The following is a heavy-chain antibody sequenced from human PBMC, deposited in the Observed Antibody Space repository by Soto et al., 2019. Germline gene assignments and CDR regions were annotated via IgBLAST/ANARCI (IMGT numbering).Heavy chain of an antibody. D-gene: IGHD3-3*01. CDR3: TTGDFWSGYTEGGEFDY. Sequence: EVQLVESGGGLVKPGGSLRLSCAASGFTFSNAWMSWVRQAPGKGLEWVGRIKSKTDGGTTDYAAPVKGRFTISRDDSKYTLYLQMNSLKTEDTAVYYCTTGDFWSGYTEGGEFDYWGQGTLVTVFS. V-gene: IGHV3-15*01. CDR1: GFTFSNAW. J-gene: IGHJ4*02. CDR2: IKSKTDGGTT.